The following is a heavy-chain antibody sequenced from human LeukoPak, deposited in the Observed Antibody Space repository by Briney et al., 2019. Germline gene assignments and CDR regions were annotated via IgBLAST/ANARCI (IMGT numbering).Heavy chain of an antibody. CDR2: IYASGNT. D-gene: IGHD2-15*01. CDR3: AREDPLVAARGLDY. Sequence: SETLSLTCTASGGSISSYFWSWIRQPAGKGLEWIGRIYASGNTNYNPSLKSRLTMSIDTSKNQFSLRLSSVTAADTAVYYCAREDPLVAARGLDYWGQGTLVTVSS. J-gene: IGHJ4*02. CDR1: GGSISSYF. V-gene: IGHV4-4*07.